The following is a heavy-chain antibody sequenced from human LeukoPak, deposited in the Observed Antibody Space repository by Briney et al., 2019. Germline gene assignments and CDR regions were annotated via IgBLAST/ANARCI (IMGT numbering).Heavy chain of an antibody. D-gene: IGHD4/OR15-4a*01. J-gene: IGHJ6*02. CDR2: ISYDGSNK. CDR3: ARCWASRSRYYYYGMDV. V-gene: IGHV3-30-3*01. Sequence: GGSLRLSCAASGFTFSSYAMHWVRQAPGKGLEWVAVISYDGSNKYYADSVKGRFTISRDNSKNTLYLQMNSLRAEDTAVYYCARCWASRSRYYYYGMDVWGQGTTVTVS. CDR1: GFTFSSYA.